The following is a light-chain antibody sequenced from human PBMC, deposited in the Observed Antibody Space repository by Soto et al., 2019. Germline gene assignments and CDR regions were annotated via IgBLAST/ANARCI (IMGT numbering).Light chain of an antibody. CDR3: SAHGGTNPYV. V-gene: IGLV2-8*01. CDR1: ASDIGGYTF. J-gene: IGLJ1*01. Sequence: QSVLTQPPSASGSPGQSVAISCTRTASDIGGYTFVSWYQQHPGKAPKLLIYDVNKRPSGVPDRFSGSKSGNTASLTVSGLQAEDEADYYCSAHGGTNPYVFGTGTKVTVL. CDR2: DVN.